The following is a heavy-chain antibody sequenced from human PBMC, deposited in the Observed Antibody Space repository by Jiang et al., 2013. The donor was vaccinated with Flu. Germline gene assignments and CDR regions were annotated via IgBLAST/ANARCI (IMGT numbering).Heavy chain of an antibody. J-gene: IGHJ3*02. V-gene: IGHV4-59*13. D-gene: IGHD5-18*01. CDR2: IYYSGST. Sequence: VQLLESGPELVKPSETLSLTCSVSGGSISSYYWSWIRQPPGKGLEWIAYIYYSGSTNYNPSLKSRVSISVDTSKNQFSLKLSSVTAADTAVYYCARRSGYSYGYAFDIWGQGTMVTVSS. CDR3: ARRSGYSYGYAFDI. CDR1: GGSISSYY.